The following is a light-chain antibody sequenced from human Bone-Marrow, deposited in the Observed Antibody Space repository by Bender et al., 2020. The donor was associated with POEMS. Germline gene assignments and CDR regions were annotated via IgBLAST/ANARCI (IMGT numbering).Light chain of an antibody. CDR2: EGS. V-gene: IGLV2-23*01. Sequence: QSALTQPPSASGSPGQSVTISCTGTSSDVGGYNYVSWYQQHPGKAPNLILYEGSKRPSGVSKRFSGSKSGNTASLTISGLQAEDEADYYCCSYAGSRTWVFGGGTKLTVL. J-gene: IGLJ3*02. CDR3: CSYAGSRTWV. CDR1: SSDVGGYNY.